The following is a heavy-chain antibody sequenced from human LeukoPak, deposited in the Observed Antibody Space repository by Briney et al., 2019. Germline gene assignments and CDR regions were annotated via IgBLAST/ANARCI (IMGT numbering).Heavy chain of an antibody. Sequence: GGSLRLSCAASGFIFSNYAMSWVRQAPGKGLEWVSGISGSDGSTNYADSVKGRFTISRDNSKNTLYLQMNSLRAEDTAVYYCITDPTGTTVYWGQGTLVTVSS. J-gene: IGHJ4*02. CDR2: ISGSDGST. CDR3: ITDPTGTTVY. CDR1: GFIFSNYA. V-gene: IGHV3-23*01. D-gene: IGHD1-7*01.